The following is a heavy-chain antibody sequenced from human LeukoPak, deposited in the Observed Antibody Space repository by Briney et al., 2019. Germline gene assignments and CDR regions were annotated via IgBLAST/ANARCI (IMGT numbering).Heavy chain of an antibody. CDR3: ARPPSIDWGSHYYYYMDV. J-gene: IGHJ6*03. CDR1: GGSISSSSYY. V-gene: IGHV4-39*01. Sequence: PSETLSLTCTVPGGSISSSSYYWGWIRQPPGKGLEWIGSIYYSGSTYYNPSLKSRVTISVDTSKNQFSLKLSSVTAADTAVYYCARPPSIDWGSHYYYYMDVWGKGTTVTVSS. CDR2: IYYSGST. D-gene: IGHD7-27*01.